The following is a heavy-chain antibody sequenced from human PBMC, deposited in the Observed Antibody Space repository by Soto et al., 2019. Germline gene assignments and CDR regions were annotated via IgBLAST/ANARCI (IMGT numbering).Heavy chain of an antibody. CDR3: ARSTYVESSGYYYSHFEF. J-gene: IGHJ4*02. CDR1: GGTFSSYA. Sequence: QVQLVQSGAEVKKPGSSVKVSCKASGGTFSSYAISWVRQAPGQGLEWMGGIIPIFGTAKYAQKFQGRVKSPADESTSTAYRELRSLRSEDTDVYYCARSTYVESSGYYYSHFEFLGQGNLGPGSS. D-gene: IGHD3-22*01. CDR2: IIPIFGTA. V-gene: IGHV1-69*01.